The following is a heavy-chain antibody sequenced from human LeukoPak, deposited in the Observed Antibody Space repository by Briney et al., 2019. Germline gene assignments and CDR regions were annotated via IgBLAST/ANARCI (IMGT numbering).Heavy chain of an antibody. CDR2: KNPNSGNT. CDR3: ATSPRLLLYRPYYYYYYMDV. D-gene: IGHD2-8*01. J-gene: IGHJ6*03. Sequence: ASGKVSCKASGYTLTSYDINWVRQATGQGLEWMGWKNPNSGNTGYAQKFQGRVTMTRNTSISTAYMELSSLRSEDTAVYYCATSPRLLLYRPYYYYYYMDVWGKGTTVTISS. V-gene: IGHV1-8*01. CDR1: GYTLTSYD.